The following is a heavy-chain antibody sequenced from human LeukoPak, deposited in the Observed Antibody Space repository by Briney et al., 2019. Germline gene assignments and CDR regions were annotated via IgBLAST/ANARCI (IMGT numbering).Heavy chain of an antibody. J-gene: IGHJ5*02. CDR2: ISAYNGNT. V-gene: IGHV1-18*01. Sequence: ASVKVSCRASGYTVTSYGISWVRQAPGQGLEWMGWISAYNGNTNYAQKLQGRVTMTTDTSTSTAYMELRSLRSDDTAVYYCARKVAAAGTLAWFDPWGQGTLVTVSS. D-gene: IGHD6-13*01. CDR1: GYTVTSYG. CDR3: ARKVAAAGTLAWFDP.